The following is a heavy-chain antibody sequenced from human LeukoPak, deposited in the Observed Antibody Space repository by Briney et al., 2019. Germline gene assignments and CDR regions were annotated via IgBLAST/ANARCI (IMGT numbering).Heavy chain of an antibody. D-gene: IGHD5-18*01. CDR3: ARAGYTYGFDY. CDR1: GFTFSTYW. Sequence: GGSLRLSCAASGFTFSTYWMTWVRQAPGKGLEWVANIQPDGSDQYYVDSVKGRFTISRDNAKNSLFLQMNSLRAEDTAVYYRARAGYTYGFDYWGQGTLATVSS. CDR2: IQPDGSDQ. V-gene: IGHV3-7*04. J-gene: IGHJ4*02.